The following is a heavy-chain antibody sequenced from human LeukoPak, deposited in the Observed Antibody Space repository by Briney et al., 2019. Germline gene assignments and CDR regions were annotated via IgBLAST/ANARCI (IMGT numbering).Heavy chain of an antibody. J-gene: IGHJ5*02. Sequence: GGSLRLSCAASGFTFSSYSMNWVRQAPGKGLEWVSYISSSSTIYYADSVKGRFIISRDNAKNSLYLQMNSLRAEDTAVYYCAREDRDGFDPWGQGTLVTVSS. CDR2: ISSSSTI. V-gene: IGHV3-48*04. CDR3: AREDRDGFDP. CDR1: GFTFSSYS. D-gene: IGHD5-24*01.